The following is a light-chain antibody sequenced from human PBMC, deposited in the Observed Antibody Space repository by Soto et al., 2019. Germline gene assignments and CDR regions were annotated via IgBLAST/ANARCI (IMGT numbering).Light chain of an antibody. Sequence: EIVLTQSPATLSLSPGARAPLSCRASQSVGSSLAWYQQKLGQAPRLLIYAASDRATGIPGRFSGSGSGTDFTLIISSLEPEDFAFYYCQQGNTWPWTFGQGTKVDIK. CDR3: QQGNTWPWT. CDR1: QSVGSS. V-gene: IGKV3-11*01. J-gene: IGKJ1*01. CDR2: AAS.